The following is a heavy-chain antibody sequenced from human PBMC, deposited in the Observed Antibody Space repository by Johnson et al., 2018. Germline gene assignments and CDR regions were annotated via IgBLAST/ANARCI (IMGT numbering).Heavy chain of an antibody. CDR1: GGSISSGGYY. CDR3: ARVLMPMYYYDSSEPTGAFDI. D-gene: IGHD3-22*01. Sequence: QVQLQESGPGLVKPSQTLSLTCTVSGGSISSGGYYWSWIRQHPGKGLEWIGYIYYSGSTYYNPSLKSRVTISVDTSKNQFSLKLSSVTAADTAVYYCARVLMPMYYYDSSEPTGAFDIWGQGTMVTVSS. J-gene: IGHJ3*02. CDR2: IYYSGST. V-gene: IGHV4-31*03.